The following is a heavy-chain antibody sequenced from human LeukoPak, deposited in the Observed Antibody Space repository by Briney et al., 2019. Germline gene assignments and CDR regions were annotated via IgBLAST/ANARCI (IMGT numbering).Heavy chain of an antibody. Sequence: ASETLSLTCTVSGGSISSSSYYWGWIRQPPGKGLEWIGEINHSGSTNYNPSLKSRVTISVDTSKNQFSLKLNSVTAADTAVYYCARVGGENSGYRYYFDFWGQGTLVTVSS. J-gene: IGHJ4*02. CDR3: ARVGGENSGYRYYFDF. D-gene: IGHD5-18*01. CDR2: INHSGST. V-gene: IGHV4-39*07. CDR1: GGSISSSSYY.